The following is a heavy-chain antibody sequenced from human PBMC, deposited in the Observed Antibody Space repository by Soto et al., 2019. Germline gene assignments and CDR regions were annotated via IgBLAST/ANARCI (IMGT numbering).Heavy chain of an antibody. V-gene: IGHV1-18*04. J-gene: IGHJ4*02. CDR3: ARGGGIYSISWPLDY. Sequence: ASVKVSCEASGYTFTNYGISWVRQAPGQGLEWMGWTSDYNGNTNYAQKFQGRVTLTTDTSTSTAYMELRSLRSDDTAVYYCARGGGIYSISWPLDYWGQGTLVTVSS. CDR1: GYTFTNYG. CDR2: TSDYNGNT. D-gene: IGHD6-13*01.